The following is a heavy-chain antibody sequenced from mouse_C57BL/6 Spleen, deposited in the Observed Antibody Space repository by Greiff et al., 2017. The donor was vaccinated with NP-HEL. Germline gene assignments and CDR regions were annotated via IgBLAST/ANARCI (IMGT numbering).Heavy chain of an antibody. CDR1: GYSFTDYY. CDR3: ARRQLRHGYAMDD. V-gene: IGHV1-39*01. Sequence: VQLQQSGPELVKPGASVKISCKASGYSFTDYYMNWVKQSPGQSLEWIGVIHPNYGTTSYNQKFKGKATLTVDQSSSTAYMQLNSLTSEDSAVYYCARRQLRHGYAMDDWGQGTSVTVAS. CDR2: IHPNYGTT. J-gene: IGHJ4*01. D-gene: IGHD3-2*02.